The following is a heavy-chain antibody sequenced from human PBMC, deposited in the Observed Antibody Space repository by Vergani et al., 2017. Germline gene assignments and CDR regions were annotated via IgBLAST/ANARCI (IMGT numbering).Heavy chain of an antibody. CDR1: GFTFSSYS. CDR2: ISSSSSYI. CDR3: AKDFQVGATTGYYYYYMDV. V-gene: IGHV3-21*01. Sequence: VQLVESGGGLVKPGGSLRLSCAASGFTFSSYSMNWVRQAPGKGLEWVSSISSSSSYIYYADSVKGRFTISRDNAKNSLYLQMNSLRAEDTAVYYCAKDFQVGATTGYYYYYMDVWGKGTTVTVSS. D-gene: IGHD1-26*01. J-gene: IGHJ6*03.